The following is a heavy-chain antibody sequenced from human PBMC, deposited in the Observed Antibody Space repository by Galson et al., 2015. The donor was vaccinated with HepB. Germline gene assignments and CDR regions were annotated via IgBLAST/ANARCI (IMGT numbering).Heavy chain of an antibody. Sequence: ETLSLTCTVSGGSISSYYWSWIRQPPGKGLEWIGYIYYSGSTNYNPSLKSRVTISVDTSKNQFSLKLSSVTAADTAVYYCARGGNWNYYYYYMDVWGKETTVTVSS. D-gene: IGHD1-1*01. CDR2: IYYSGST. V-gene: IGHV4-59*01. CDR3: ARGGNWNYYYYYMDV. CDR1: GGSISSYY. J-gene: IGHJ6*03.